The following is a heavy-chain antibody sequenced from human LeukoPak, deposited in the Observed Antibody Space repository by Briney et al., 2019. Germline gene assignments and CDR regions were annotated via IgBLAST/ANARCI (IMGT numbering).Heavy chain of an antibody. CDR3: ARDNYGLLGY. D-gene: IGHD3/OR15-3a*01. CDR2: INPNSGGT. CDR1: GYTFTGYY. J-gene: IGHJ4*02. V-gene: IGHV1-2*02. Sequence: ASVKVSCKASGYTFTGYYMHWVRQAPGQGLEWMGWINPNSGGTNYAQKFQGRVTMTRDTFISTAYMELSGLRSDDTAVYYCARDNYGLLGYWGQGTLVTVSS.